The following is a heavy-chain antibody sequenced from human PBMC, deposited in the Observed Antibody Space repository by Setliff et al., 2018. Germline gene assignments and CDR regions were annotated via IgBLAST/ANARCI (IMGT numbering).Heavy chain of an antibody. CDR2: INTDNGKT. CDR1: GYTFTSYG. CDR3: ARDDSLASDAFDI. J-gene: IGHJ3*02. V-gene: IGHV1-18*01. D-gene: IGHD2-21*02. Sequence: ASVKVSCKASGYTFTSYGITWVRQAPGQGLEWMGAINTDNGKTDYAQKFQGRVTMSTDTSTTMAYMELRGLRSDDTAVYYCARDDSLASDAFDIWGQGTMVTVSS.